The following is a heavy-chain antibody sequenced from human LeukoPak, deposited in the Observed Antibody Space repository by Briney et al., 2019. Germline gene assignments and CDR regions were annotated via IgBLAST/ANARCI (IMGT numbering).Heavy chain of an antibody. D-gene: IGHD2-21*02. V-gene: IGHV1-8*03. CDR3: VRTTSMTASGYDY. J-gene: IGHJ4*02. CDR2: INPDTGDK. Sequence: ASVKVSCKASGYTFTNYHINWVRQASGQGLEWMTWINPDTGDKGYARKFQDRVTITTDTSISTAYMELSSLSSEDTAVYFCVRTTSMTASGYDYWGQGTLVTVSS. CDR1: GYTFTNYH.